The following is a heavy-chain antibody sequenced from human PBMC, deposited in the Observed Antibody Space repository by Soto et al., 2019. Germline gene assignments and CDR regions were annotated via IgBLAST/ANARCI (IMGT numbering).Heavy chain of an antibody. D-gene: IGHD2-15*01. CDR3: AKDSIVVVVAATLFDY. J-gene: IGHJ4*02. V-gene: IGHV3-23*01. CDR1: GFTFSSYA. CDR2: ISGSGGST. Sequence: GGSLRLSCAASGFTFSSYAMSWVRQAPGKGLEWVSAISGSGGSTYYADSVKGRFTISRDNSKNTLYLQMNSLRAEDTAVYYCAKDSIVVVVAATLFDYWGQGTLVTVSS.